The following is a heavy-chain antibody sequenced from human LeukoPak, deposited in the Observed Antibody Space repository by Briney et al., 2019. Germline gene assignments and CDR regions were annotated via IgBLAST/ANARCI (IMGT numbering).Heavy chain of an antibody. Sequence: SETLSLTCAVYGGSFSGYYWSWIRQPPGKGLEWIGEINHSGSTNYNPSLKSRVTISVDTSKNQFSLKLSSVTAADTAVYYCARADGYSPRDAFHIWGQGTMVTVSS. CDR3: ARADGYSPRDAFHI. V-gene: IGHV4-34*01. CDR2: INHSGST. D-gene: IGHD5-24*01. CDR1: GGSFSGYY. J-gene: IGHJ3*02.